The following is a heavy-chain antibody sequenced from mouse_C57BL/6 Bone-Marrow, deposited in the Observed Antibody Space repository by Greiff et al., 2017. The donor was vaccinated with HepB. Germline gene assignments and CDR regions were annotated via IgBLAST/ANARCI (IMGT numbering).Heavy chain of an antibody. J-gene: IGHJ4*01. D-gene: IGHD2-12*01. CDR1: GYTFTSYW. V-gene: IGHV1-64*01. CDR3: ARHYSNDERLSYYAMDY. CDR2: IHPNSGST. Sequence: VQLQQPGAELVKPGASVKLSCKASGYTFTSYWMHWVKQRPGQGLEWIGMIHPNSGSTNYNEKFKSKATLTVDKSSSTAYMQHSSLTSEDSAVYYSARHYSNDERLSYYAMDYWGQGTSVTVSS.